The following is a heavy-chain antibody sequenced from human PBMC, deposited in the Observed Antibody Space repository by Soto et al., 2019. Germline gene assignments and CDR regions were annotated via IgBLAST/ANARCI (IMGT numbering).Heavy chain of an antibody. CDR2: INHSGST. V-gene: IGHV4-34*01. Sequence: PSETLSLTCAVYGGSFSDYYWSWIRQPPGKGLEWIGEINHSGSTNYNPSLKSRVTISVDTSKNQFSLKLNSVTAADTAVYYCARDEIVRVIAAAGNWFDPWGQETRATV. CDR3: ARDEIVRVIAAAGNWFDP. CDR1: GGSFSDYY. J-gene: IGHJ5*02. D-gene: IGHD6-13*01.